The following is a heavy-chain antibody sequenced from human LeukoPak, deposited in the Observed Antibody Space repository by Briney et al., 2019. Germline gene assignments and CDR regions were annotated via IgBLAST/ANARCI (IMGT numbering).Heavy chain of an antibody. J-gene: IGHJ4*02. CDR1: GFTFSTYA. Sequence: PGGSRRLSCATSGFTFSTYAMTWVRQAPGEGPEWVSFISGSGGSTYYADSVKGRLAISRDNSKNTLFLQMHSLRVEDTAIYYCAKVGYSYGYVYYFDYWGQGTLVTVSS. CDR2: ISGSGGST. CDR3: AKVGYSYGYVYYFDY. D-gene: IGHD5-18*01. V-gene: IGHV3-23*01.